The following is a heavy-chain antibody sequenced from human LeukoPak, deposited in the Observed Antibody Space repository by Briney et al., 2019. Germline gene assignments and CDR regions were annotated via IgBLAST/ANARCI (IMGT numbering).Heavy chain of an antibody. V-gene: IGHV3-74*01. J-gene: IGHJ5*02. CDR2: ISNDGSTT. D-gene: IGHD6-19*01. Sequence: PGGSLRLSCAASGFTFSSYWMHWVRQAPGKGLVWVSRISNDGSTTNYADSVKGRFTISRDNAKNTVYSQMNSLRAEDTAVYYCARGRTVAGSRGWFDPWGQGTLVTVSS. CDR3: ARGRTVAGSRGWFDP. CDR1: GFTFSSYW.